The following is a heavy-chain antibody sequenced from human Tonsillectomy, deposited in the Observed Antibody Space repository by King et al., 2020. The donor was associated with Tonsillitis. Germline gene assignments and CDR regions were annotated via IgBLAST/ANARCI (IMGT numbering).Heavy chain of an antibody. D-gene: IGHD4-17*01. V-gene: IGHV3-72*01. CDR3: VRAAVTATPYYFDY. CDR2: LRNKANSYTT. CDR1: GFTFSDHY. J-gene: IGHJ4*02. Sequence: VQLVESGGGLVQPGGSLRLSCAASGFTFSDHYMDWVRQAPGQGLEWVGRLRNKANSYTTEYAASVKGRLAISRDDSKNSLYLQMNSLKTEDTAVYYCVRAAVTATPYYFDYWGQGTLVTVSS.